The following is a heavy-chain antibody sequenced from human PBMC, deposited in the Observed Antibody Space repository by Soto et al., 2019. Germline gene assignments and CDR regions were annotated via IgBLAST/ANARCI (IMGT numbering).Heavy chain of an antibody. V-gene: IGHV1-69*06. CDR1: GGTFSSYA. CDR3: AKSSSRAHYYGMDV. Sequence: SVKVSCKASGGTFSSYAISWVRQAPGQGLEWMGGIIPIFGTANYAQKFQGRVTITADKSTSTAYMELNSLRAEDTAVYYCAKSSSRAHYYGMDVWGQGTTVTVSS. D-gene: IGHD2-2*01. CDR2: IIPIFGTA. J-gene: IGHJ6*02.